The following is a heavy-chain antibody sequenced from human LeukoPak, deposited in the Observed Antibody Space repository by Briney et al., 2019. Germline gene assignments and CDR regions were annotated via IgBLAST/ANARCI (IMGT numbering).Heavy chain of an antibody. CDR3: ARLGSSSFKD. V-gene: IGHV4-4*09. CDR2: IYTTGST. CDR1: GGSISSYY. J-gene: IGHJ4*02. Sequence: SETLSLTCSVSGGSISSYYWSWMRQPPGKGLEWIGYIYTTGSTNYNPSLKSRVTISADTSKNQFSLNLSSVTAADTAVSYCARLGSSSFKDWGQGTLVTVSS. D-gene: IGHD6-6*01.